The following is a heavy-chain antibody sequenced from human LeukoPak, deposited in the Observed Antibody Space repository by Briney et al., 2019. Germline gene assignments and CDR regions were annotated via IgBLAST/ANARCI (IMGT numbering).Heavy chain of an antibody. Sequence: ASVKVSCKTSGYTFTGYFMHWVRQAPGQGLEWMGWINPNSGGTNYAQKFQGRVTMTRDTSISTAYMELSRLRSDDTAVYYCTRNYGDQHTLDAFDIWGQGTMVTVSS. CDR1: GYTFTGYF. J-gene: IGHJ3*02. V-gene: IGHV1-2*02. CDR3: TRNYGDQHTLDAFDI. D-gene: IGHD4-17*01. CDR2: INPNSGGT.